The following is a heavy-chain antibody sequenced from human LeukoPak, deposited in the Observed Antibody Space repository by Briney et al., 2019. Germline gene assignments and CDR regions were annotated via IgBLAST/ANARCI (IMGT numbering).Heavy chain of an antibody. CDR3: ARVGAHSRYYFEY. Sequence: GGSLRLSCAASGFTVSSNYMSWVRQAPGKGLEWVSVIYSGGSTYYADSVKGRFTISRDNSKNTLYLQMNSLRAEDTAVYYCARVGAHSRYYFEYWGQGTLVTVSS. CDR2: IYSGGST. J-gene: IGHJ4*02. CDR1: GFTVSSNY. D-gene: IGHD2-15*01. V-gene: IGHV3-66*01.